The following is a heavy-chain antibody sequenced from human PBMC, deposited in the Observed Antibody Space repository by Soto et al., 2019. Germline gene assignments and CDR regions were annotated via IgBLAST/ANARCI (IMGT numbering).Heavy chain of an antibody. CDR1: GFTFSNAW. CDR3: TPLSSRDWFDP. V-gene: IGHV3-15*01. J-gene: IGHJ5*02. Sequence: EVQLVESGGGLVKPGGSLRLSCAASGFTFSNAWMSWVRQAPGKGLEWVGRIKSKTDGGTTDYAAPVKGRFTISRDDSKNTLYLQMNSLKTEDTAVYYCTPLSSRDWFDPWGQGTLVTVSS. CDR2: IKSKTDGGTT. D-gene: IGHD3-16*02.